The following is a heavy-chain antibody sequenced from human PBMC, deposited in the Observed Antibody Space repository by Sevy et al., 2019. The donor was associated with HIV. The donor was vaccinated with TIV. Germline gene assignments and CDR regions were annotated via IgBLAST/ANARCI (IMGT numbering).Heavy chain of an antibody. D-gene: IGHD6-13*01. CDR2: ISYDGSNK. CDR1: GFTFSSDG. Sequence: GGSLRLSCAASGFTFSSDGMHWVRQAPGKGLEWVAVISYDGSNKYYADSVKGRFTISRDNSKNTLYLQMNSLRAEDTAVYYCAKAAIAAAGTGDEDYWGQGTLVTVSS. V-gene: IGHV3-30*18. J-gene: IGHJ4*02. CDR3: AKAAIAAAGTGDEDY.